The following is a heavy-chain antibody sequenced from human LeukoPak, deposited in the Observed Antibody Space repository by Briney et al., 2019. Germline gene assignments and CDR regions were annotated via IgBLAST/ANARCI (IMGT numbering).Heavy chain of an antibody. CDR3: ARGAVDYYYYMDV. CDR1: GSTFSSYW. CDR2: INTDGGST. Sequence: GGSLRPSCPASGSTFSSYWMHWVRHAPGKGLGWVSRINTDGGSTTYADSVKGRFTICRDNAKNTLYLQMNSLRAEDTAVYYCARGAVDYYYYMDVWGKGTTVTVSS. J-gene: IGHJ6*03. V-gene: IGHV3-74*01.